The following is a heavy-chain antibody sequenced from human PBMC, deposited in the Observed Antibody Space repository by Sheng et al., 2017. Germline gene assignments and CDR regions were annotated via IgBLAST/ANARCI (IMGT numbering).Heavy chain of an antibody. V-gene: IGHV1-69*05. D-gene: IGHD2-15*01. CDR2: IIPIFGTA. Sequence: QVQLVQSGAEVKKPGSSVKVSCKASGGTFSSYAISWVRQAPGQGLEWMGGIIPIFGTANYAQKFQGRVTITTDESTSTAYMELSSLRSEDTAVYYCARTIWKDVVVVAADPYYFDYWGPGNPWSPSPQ. CDR1: GGTFSSYA. J-gene: IGHJ4*03. CDR3: ARTIWKDVVVVAADPYYFDY.